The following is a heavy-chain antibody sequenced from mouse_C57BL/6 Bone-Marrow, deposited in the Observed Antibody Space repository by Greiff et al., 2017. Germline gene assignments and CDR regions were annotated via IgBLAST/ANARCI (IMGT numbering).Heavy chain of an antibody. CDR1: GFTFSSYG. CDR3: ASHNWDLDY. Sequence: VQLKESGGDLVKPGGSLKLSCAASGFTFSSYGMSWVRQTPDKRLEWVATISSGGSYTYYPDSVKGRFTISRDNAKNTLYLQMSSLKSEDTAMYYCASHNWDLDYWGQGTTLTVSS. CDR2: ISSGGSYT. D-gene: IGHD4-1*01. J-gene: IGHJ2*01. V-gene: IGHV5-6*01.